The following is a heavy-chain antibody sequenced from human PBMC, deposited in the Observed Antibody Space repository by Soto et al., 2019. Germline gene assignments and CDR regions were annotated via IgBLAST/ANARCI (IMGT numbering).Heavy chain of an antibody. V-gene: IGHV4-39*01. D-gene: IGHD6-13*01. Sequence: SETLSLTCTVSGGSISSSSYYWGWIRQPPGKGLEWIGSIYYSGSTYYNPSLKSRVTISVDTSKNQFSLKLSSVTAADTAVYYCARQGPIAAAGPGQRWNYWGQGTLVTVSS. J-gene: IGHJ4*02. CDR2: IYYSGST. CDR3: ARQGPIAAAGPGQRWNY. CDR1: GGSISSSSYY.